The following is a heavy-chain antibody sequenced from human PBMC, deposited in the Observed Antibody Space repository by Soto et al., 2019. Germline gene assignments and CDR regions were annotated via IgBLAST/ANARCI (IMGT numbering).Heavy chain of an antibody. CDR3: ARRPYYDSSALGGDY. D-gene: IGHD3-22*01. Sequence: GALRLSCAASGFTFSSYAMHWVLQAPCKGLEWVAVISYDGSNKYYADSVKGRFTISRDNSKNTLYLQMNSLRAEDTAVYYCARRPYYDSSALGGDYWGQGTLVTVSS. V-gene: IGHV3-30-3*01. CDR2: ISYDGSNK. CDR1: GFTFSSYA. J-gene: IGHJ4*02.